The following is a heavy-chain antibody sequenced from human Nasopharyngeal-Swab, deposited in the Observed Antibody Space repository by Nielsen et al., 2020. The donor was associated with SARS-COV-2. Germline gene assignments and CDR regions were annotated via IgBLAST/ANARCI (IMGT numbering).Heavy chain of an antibody. V-gene: IGHV4-61*02. D-gene: IGHD6-19*01. CDR2: IYTSGST. CDR1: GGSISSGSYY. CDR3: ARAPAQGSGWYYFDY. Sequence: SETLSLTCTVSGGSISSGSYYWSGIRQPAGKGLEWIGRIYTSGSTNYNPSLKSRVTIAVDTPKNQISLKLSSVTAADTAVYYCARAPAQGSGWYYFDYWGQGTLVTVSS. J-gene: IGHJ4*02.